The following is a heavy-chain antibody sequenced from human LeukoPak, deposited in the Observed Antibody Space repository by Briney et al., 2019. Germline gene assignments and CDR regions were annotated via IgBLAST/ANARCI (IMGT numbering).Heavy chain of an antibody. D-gene: IGHD4-17*01. V-gene: IGHV3-48*03. Sequence: PGGSLRLSCAASGLTFSSYEMNWVRQAPGKGLEWVSYISSSGSTIYYADSVKGRFTISRDNAKNSLYLQMNSLRAEDTAVYYCARGGFDYGDYFDYWGQGTLVTVSS. CDR2: ISSSGSTI. J-gene: IGHJ4*02. CDR1: GLTFSSYE. CDR3: ARGGFDYGDYFDY.